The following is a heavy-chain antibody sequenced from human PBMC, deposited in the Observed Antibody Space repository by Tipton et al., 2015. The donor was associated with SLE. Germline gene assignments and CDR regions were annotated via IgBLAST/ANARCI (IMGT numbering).Heavy chain of an antibody. D-gene: IGHD2-15*01. Sequence: GSLRLSCAASGFTFSSYAMSWVRQAPGKGLEWVSAISGSGGSTYYADSVKGRFTISRDSSKNTLYLQMNSLRSEDTAVYYCARWRGSPRDAFDIWGQGTMVTVSS. J-gene: IGHJ3*02. CDR2: ISGSGGST. CDR1: GFTFSSYA. V-gene: IGHV3-23*01. CDR3: ARWRGSPRDAFDI.